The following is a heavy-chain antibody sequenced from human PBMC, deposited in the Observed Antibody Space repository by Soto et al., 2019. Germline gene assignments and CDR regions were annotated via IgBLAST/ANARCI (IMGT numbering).Heavy chain of an antibody. D-gene: IGHD3-16*01. CDR1: GFTFSNYA. CDR3: AKDRLAGGFDY. J-gene: IGHJ4*02. V-gene: IGHV3-23*04. Sequence: DVQLVDSGGGLVQPGGSLRLSCAASGFTFSNYAMSWVRQAPGKGLYWVSLVSATAGTTYYTDSVKGRFTISRDNSRNTVYLQLNSLRADDTGVSYCAKDRLAGGFDYWGQGTLVTVSS. CDR2: VSATAGTT.